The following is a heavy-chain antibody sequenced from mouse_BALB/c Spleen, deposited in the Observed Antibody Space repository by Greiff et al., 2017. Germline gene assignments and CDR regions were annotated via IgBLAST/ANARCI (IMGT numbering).Heavy chain of an antibody. CDR2: IWSGGST. V-gene: IGHV2-2*02. D-gene: IGHD2-1*01. CDR1: GFSLTSYG. CDR3: ARSYGKLFAY. J-gene: IGHJ3*01. Sequence: VQVVESGPGLVQPSQSLSITCTVSGFSLTSYGVHWVRQSPGKGLEWLGVIWSGGSTDYNAAFISRLSISKDNSKSQVFFKMNSLQANDTAIYYCARSYGKLFAYWGQGTLVTVSA.